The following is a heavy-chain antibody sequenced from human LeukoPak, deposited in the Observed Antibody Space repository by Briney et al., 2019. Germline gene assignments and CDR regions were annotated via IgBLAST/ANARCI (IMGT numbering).Heavy chain of an antibody. D-gene: IGHD3-10*01. Sequence: SETLSLTCTVSGGSISSSSYYWSWIRQPPGKGLEWTGEINHSGNTNYNPSLKSRVTISVDTSKNQFSLKLRSVTAADTAVYYCARMRVRGVFLYYFDYWGQGTLVTVSS. J-gene: IGHJ4*02. CDR3: ARMRVRGVFLYYFDY. V-gene: IGHV4-39*07. CDR1: GGSISSSSYY. CDR2: INHSGNT.